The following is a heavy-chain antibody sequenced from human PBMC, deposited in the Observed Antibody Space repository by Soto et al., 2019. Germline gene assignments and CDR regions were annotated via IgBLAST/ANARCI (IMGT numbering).Heavy chain of an antibody. CDR1: GYTFTSYA. CDR2: INTNTGNP. V-gene: IGHV7-4-1*02. Sequence: ASVKVSCKASGYTFTSYAMNWVRQAPGQGLEWMGWINTNTGNPTYAQGFTGRFVFSLDTSVSTAYLQISSLKAEDTAVYYCARPSIAARPNWFDPWGQGTLVTVSS. D-gene: IGHD6-6*01. J-gene: IGHJ5*02. CDR3: ARPSIAARPNWFDP.